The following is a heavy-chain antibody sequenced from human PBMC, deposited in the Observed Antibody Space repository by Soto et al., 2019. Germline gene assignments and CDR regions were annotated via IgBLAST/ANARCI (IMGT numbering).Heavy chain of an antibody. CDR2: IYYSGST. CDR1: GGSISSGGYY. CDR3: ARGRLSGDRHQHRFDI. D-gene: IGHD7-27*01. Sequence: QVQLQESGPGLVKPSQTLSLTCTVSGGSISSGGYYWSWIRQHPGKGLEWIGYIYYSGSTYYNPSLKSRVSRAVDTPKNQFSLELSSVTAADTAVYYCARGRLSGDRHQHRFDIWGQGTMVTVSS. J-gene: IGHJ3*02. V-gene: IGHV4-31*03.